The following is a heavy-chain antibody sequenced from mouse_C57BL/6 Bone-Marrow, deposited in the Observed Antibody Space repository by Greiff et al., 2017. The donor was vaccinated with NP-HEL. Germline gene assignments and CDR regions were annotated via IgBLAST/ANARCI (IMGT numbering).Heavy chain of an antibody. Sequence: EVMLVESEGGLVQPGSSMKLSCTASGFTFSDYYMAWVRQVPEKGLEWVANINYDGSSTYYLDSLKSRFIFSIDNAKNILYLEVSSLKSEDTATYYCARRGGLRRRTYAMDYWGQGTSVTVSS. CDR1: GFTFSDYY. CDR3: ARRGGLRRRTYAMDY. V-gene: IGHV5-16*01. J-gene: IGHJ4*01. CDR2: INYDGSST. D-gene: IGHD2-4*01.